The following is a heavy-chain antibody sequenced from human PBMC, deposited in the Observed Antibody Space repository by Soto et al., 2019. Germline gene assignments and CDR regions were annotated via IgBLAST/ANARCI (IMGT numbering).Heavy chain of an antibody. V-gene: IGHV4-31*03. J-gene: IGHJ4*02. CDR3: ARHVWFGELAAIDY. Sequence: PSETLSLTCTVSGGSISSGGYYWSWIRQHPGKGLEWIGYIYYSGSTYYNPSLKSRVTISVDTSKNQFSLKLSSVTAADTAVYYCARHVWFGELAAIDYWGQGTLVTVSS. CDR1: GGSISSGGYY. CDR2: IYYSGST. D-gene: IGHD3-10*01.